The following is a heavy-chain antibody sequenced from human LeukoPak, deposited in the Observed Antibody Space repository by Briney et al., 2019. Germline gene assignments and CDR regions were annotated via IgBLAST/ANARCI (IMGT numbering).Heavy chain of an antibody. CDR2: INPNSGGT. Sequence: ASVKVSCKASGYIFTGYYMHWVRQAPGQGLEWMGWINPNSGGTNFAQKFQGRVTMTRDTSTSTAYMEVSRLTSDDTAVYYCASVYSSGWNFHYWGQGTLVTVSS. CDR1: GYIFTGYY. D-gene: IGHD6-19*01. V-gene: IGHV1-2*02. CDR3: ASVYSSGWNFHY. J-gene: IGHJ4*02.